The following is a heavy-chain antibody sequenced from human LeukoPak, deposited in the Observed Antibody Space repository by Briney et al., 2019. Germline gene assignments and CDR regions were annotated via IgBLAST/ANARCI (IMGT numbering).Heavy chain of an antibody. CDR1: GYTFTGYY. CDR2: INPNSGGT. D-gene: IGHD1-26*01. J-gene: IGHJ3*02. Sequence: ASVKVSCKASGYTFTGYYMHWVRQAPGQGLEGMGWINPNSGGTNYAQKFQGRDTMNRDTSISTAYMELSRLRSDDTAVYYCARDYTYHIVGAHDAFDIWGQGTMVTVSS. V-gene: IGHV1-2*02. CDR3: ARDYTYHIVGAHDAFDI.